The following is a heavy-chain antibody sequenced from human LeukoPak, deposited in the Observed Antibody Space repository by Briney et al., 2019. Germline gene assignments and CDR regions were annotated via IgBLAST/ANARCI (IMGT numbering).Heavy chain of an antibody. V-gene: IGHV1-2*02. CDR3: ARVVYYYYYMDV. J-gene: IGHJ6*03. D-gene: IGHD2-15*01. CDR1: GYTFTGYY. CDR2: INPNSGGT. Sequence: ASVKVSCKASGYTFTGYYMHWVRQAPRQGLEWMGWINPNSGGTNYAQKFQGRVTMTRDTSISTAYMELSRLRSDDTAVYYCARVVYYYYYMDVWGKGTTVTVSS.